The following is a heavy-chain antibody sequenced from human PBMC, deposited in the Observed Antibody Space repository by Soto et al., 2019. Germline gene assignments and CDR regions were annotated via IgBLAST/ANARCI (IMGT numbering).Heavy chain of an antibody. CDR2: IIPIFGTA. V-gene: IGHV1-69*06. D-gene: IGHD6-13*01. Sequence: GASVKVSCKASGGTFSSYDISWVRQAPGQALEWMGGIIPIFGTANYAQKFQGRVTITADKSTSTAYMELSSLRSEDTAVYYCARAPRKGIAAAGTGYFDYWGQGTLVTVSS. CDR3: ARAPRKGIAAAGTGYFDY. J-gene: IGHJ4*02. CDR1: GGTFSSYD.